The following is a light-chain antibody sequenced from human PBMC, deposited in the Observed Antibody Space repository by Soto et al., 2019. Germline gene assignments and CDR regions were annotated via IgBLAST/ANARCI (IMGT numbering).Light chain of an antibody. CDR2: AAS. CDR3: QKYSSVPV. Sequence: DIQMTQSPTSLSASVGDRVTITCRASQGIRNFVAWYQQKPGKAPKLLIYAASTLQSGVPSLFSGSGSGTDVSLNINSLQPEDVTTYSFQKYSSVPVFGPGTKVEIK. CDR1: QGIRNF. V-gene: IGKV1-27*01. J-gene: IGKJ3*01.